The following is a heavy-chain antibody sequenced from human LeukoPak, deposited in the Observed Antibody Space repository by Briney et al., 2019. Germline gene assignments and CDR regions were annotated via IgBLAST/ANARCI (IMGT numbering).Heavy chain of an antibody. CDR1: GFTFSTYS. J-gene: IGHJ6*03. D-gene: IGHD3-22*01. CDR3: AKGAEEGVVITAVYYYYMDV. V-gene: IGHV3-23*01. CDR2: ISGSGYNT. Sequence: GGSLRLSCEASGFTFSTYSMSWVRQTPGKGLEWVSTISGSGYNTYYADSVKGRFTISRDSSKNTLFLQMNGLRPEDTAVYYCAKGAEEGVVITAVYYYYMDVWGKGTTVTISS.